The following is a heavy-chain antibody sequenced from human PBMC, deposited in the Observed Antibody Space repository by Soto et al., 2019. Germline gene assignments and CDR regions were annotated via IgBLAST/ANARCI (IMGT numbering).Heavy chain of an antibody. D-gene: IGHD2-2*01. J-gene: IGHJ4*02. CDR3: VRYCSTTLCNGVATRTFDY. V-gene: IGHV3-48*03. CDR2: ISSSGNTV. CDR1: RFTFGTYE. Sequence: QPGGSLRLSCAASRFTFGTYEMNWVRQAPGKGLEWVSYISSSGNTVYYADSVKGRFTISRDNTRNSLYLQMNSLRDEDTALYYCVRYCSTTLCNGVATRTFDYWGQGTLVTVSS.